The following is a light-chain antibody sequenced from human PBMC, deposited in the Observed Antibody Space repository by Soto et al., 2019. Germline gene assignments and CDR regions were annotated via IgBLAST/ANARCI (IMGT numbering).Light chain of an antibody. J-gene: IGLJ1*01. Sequence: LTQPPSASGSPGQSVTISCTGTSSDVGGYNYVSWYQQHPGKAPKLMIYEVSKRPSGVPDRFSGSKSGNTASLTVSGLQAEDEADYYCSSYAGSNNFVFGTGTKVTVL. CDR1: SSDVGGYNY. CDR2: EVS. CDR3: SSYAGSNNFV. V-gene: IGLV2-8*01.